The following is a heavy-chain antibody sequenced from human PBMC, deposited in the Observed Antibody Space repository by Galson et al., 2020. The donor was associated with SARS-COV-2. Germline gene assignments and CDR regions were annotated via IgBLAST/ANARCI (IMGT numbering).Heavy chain of an antibody. CDR1: RGSISSYY. J-gene: IGHJ6*03. CDR2: ISYSGST. CDR3: ARGPTVTRVRSSVYMDV. V-gene: IGHV4-59*12. D-gene: IGHD4-17*01. Sequence: SETLSLTCTVSRGSISSYYWSWIRQTPGTGLEWIGYISYSGSTNYNPSLKSRVTISLDTSKNQFSLKMTSMTAADAATYYCARGPTVTRVRSSVYMDVWGKGTAVSVCS.